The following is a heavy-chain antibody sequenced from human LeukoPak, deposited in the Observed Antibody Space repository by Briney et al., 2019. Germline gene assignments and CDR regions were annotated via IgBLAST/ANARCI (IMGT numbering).Heavy chain of an antibody. Sequence: SETLSLTCAVYGGTFSGYYWSWIRQPPGKGLEWIGEIHHSGSTNYNPSLKSRVTISVDTSKNQFSLKLSSVTAADTAVYYCARSRGWLQSHPLGYWGQGTLVTVSS. J-gene: IGHJ4*02. CDR2: IHHSGST. D-gene: IGHD5-24*01. V-gene: IGHV4-34*01. CDR1: GGTFSGYY. CDR3: ARSRGWLQSHPLGY.